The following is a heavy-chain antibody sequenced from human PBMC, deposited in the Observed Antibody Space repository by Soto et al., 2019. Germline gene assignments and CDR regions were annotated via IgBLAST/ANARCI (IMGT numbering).Heavy chain of an antibody. CDR2: INHSGST. D-gene: IGHD6-13*01. Sequence: QVQLQQWGAGLLKPSETLSLTCAVYGGSFSGYYWSWIRQPPGKGLEWIGEINHSGSTNYNPSLKSRVTISVDTSKNQFSLKLSSVTAADTAVYYCAIAAAGKALSPWGQGTLVTVSS. V-gene: IGHV4-34*01. J-gene: IGHJ5*02. CDR3: AIAAAGKALSP. CDR1: GGSFSGYY.